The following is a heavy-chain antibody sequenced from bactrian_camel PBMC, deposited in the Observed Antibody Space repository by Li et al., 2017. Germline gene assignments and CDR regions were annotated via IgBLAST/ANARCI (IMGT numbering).Heavy chain of an antibody. CDR2: ITPGSSYE. CDR3: AADPYTVVTSRLSPPSKGEYNY. D-gene: IGHD6*01. V-gene: IGHV3S1*01. CDR1: GFSFSTKG. J-gene: IGHJ4*01. Sequence: QVQLVESGGGLVQPGGSLRLSCAVSGFSFSTKGMYWVRQAPGKGLDWVSVITPGSSYEYYADSVKGRFTISKDNANFTLYLQMNSLKPEDTAMYYCAADPYTVVTSRLSPPSKGEYNYWGQGTQVTVS.